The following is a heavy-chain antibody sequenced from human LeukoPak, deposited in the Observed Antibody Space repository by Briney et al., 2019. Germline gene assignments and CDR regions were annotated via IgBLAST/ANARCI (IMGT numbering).Heavy chain of an antibody. V-gene: IGHV3-74*01. CDR3: AKVVTGLDY. CDR2: IKSDGITT. J-gene: IGHJ4*02. D-gene: IGHD4-23*01. CDR1: GFPFSTYW. Sequence: GGSLRLSCAASGFPFSTYWMHWVRQAPGKGLVWVSLIKSDGITTSYADSVKGRFTISRDNSKNTLYLQMNSLRAEDTAVYYCAKVVTGLDYWGQGTLVTVSS.